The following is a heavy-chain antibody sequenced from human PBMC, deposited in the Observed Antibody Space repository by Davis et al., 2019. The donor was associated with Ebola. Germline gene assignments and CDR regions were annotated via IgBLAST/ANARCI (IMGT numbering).Heavy chain of an antibody. D-gene: IGHD1-26*01. CDR1: GCTFTAYY. Sequence: ASVKVSCKASGCTFTAYYIHWVRQAPGQGLEWMGWVSAYNGYTNYAQKLQGRVTMTTDTSTSTVYMELRSLRSDDTAVYYCARDGTGRSSEYWGQGTLVTVSS. V-gene: IGHV1-18*04. CDR2: VSAYNGYT. J-gene: IGHJ4*02. CDR3: ARDGTGRSSEY.